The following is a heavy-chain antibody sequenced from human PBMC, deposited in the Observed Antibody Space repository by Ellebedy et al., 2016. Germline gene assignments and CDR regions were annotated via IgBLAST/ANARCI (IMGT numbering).Heavy chain of an antibody. V-gene: IGHV1-46*01. CDR1: GYTFGDYY. CDR3: ARVSLSYCGGDCSWFGP. CDR2: IYPNGATT. Sequence: ASVKVSCXTSGYTFGDYYIHWMRQAPGHGLEWMGSIYPNGATTFYAPNFQGRVTLTSDTSTSTVYMEVGSLRSDDTAVYYCARVSLSYCGGDCSWFGPWGQGTLVTVSS. J-gene: IGHJ5*02. D-gene: IGHD2-21*02.